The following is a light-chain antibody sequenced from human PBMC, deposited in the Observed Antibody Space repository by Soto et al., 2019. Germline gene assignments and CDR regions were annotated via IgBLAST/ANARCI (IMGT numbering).Light chain of an antibody. CDR1: TGDVGGYDF. V-gene: IGLV2-14*03. CDR3: SSYTRSTTLV. CDR2: DVS. Sequence: QSALTQPASVSGSPGQSITISCTGTTGDVGGYDFVSWYQQHPGKPPKLMIYDVSNRPSGVSDRFSGSKSGNTASLTISGLQAEDEADYYCSSYTRSTTLVFGGGTKVTVL. J-gene: IGLJ2*01.